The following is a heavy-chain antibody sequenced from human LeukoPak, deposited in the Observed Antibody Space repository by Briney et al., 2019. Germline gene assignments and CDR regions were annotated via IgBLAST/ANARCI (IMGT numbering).Heavy chain of an antibody. J-gene: IGHJ5*02. CDR3: ARLDVDTAMVRMGLDP. V-gene: IGHV3-74*01. Sequence: GGSLRLSCAASRFTFSSYWMHWVRQAPGKGLVWVSRINSDGSSTSYADSVKGRFTISRDNAKNTLYLQMNSLRAEDTAVYYCARLDVDTAMVRMGLDPWGQGTLVTVSS. D-gene: IGHD5-18*01. CDR2: INSDGSST. CDR1: RFTFSSYW.